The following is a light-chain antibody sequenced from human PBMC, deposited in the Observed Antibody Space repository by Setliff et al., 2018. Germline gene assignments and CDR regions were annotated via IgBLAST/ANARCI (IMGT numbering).Light chain of an antibody. CDR3: AAWDDSLNGLYV. J-gene: IGLJ1*01. CDR1: SSDVGGYNS. V-gene: IGLV1-44*01. Sequence: QSVLTQPASVSGSPGQSITISCTGTSSDVGGYNSVSWYQQHPGKAPKLLIYSNNQRPSGVPDRFSGSKSGTSASLAISGLQSEDEADYYCAAWDDSLNGLYVFGTGTKVTVL. CDR2: SNN.